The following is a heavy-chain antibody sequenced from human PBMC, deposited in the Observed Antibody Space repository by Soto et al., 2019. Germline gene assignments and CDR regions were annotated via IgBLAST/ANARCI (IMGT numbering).Heavy chain of an antibody. Sequence: AGGSLRLSCAASGFTFNTYTMKWVRQAPGKGLEWLSSISSSSSHIYYADSVKGRFTISRDNAKNSLFLQMNSLRADDTAVYYCVRDSRAVAGTFDCWGQGTLVTVSS. CDR3: VRDSRAVAGTFDC. D-gene: IGHD6-19*01. V-gene: IGHV3-21*06. CDR2: ISSSSSHI. J-gene: IGHJ4*02. CDR1: GFTFNTYT.